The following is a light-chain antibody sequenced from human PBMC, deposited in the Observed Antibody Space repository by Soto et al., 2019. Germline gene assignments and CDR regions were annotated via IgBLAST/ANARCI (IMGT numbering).Light chain of an antibody. V-gene: IGKV1-39*01. CDR3: QHYNSYSEA. Sequence: DIQMTQYPSSLSASVGERVTITCRASQSVSTYLNWYQQKPGQAPKLLIYAASTLQSGVPSRFSGRGSGTDFTLTISSLQPEDFATYHCQHYNSYSEAFGQGTKVDIK. J-gene: IGKJ1*01. CDR2: AAS. CDR1: QSVSTY.